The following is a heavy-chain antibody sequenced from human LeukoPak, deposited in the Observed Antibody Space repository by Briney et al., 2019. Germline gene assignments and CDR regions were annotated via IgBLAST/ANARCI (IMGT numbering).Heavy chain of an antibody. J-gene: IGHJ4*02. Sequence: GGSLRLSCAASGFTFSSYGMHWVRQAPGKGLEWVAVISYDGSNKYYVDSVKGRFTISRDNSKNTLYLQMNSLRAEDTAVYYCAKDRGGSYYSWGQGTLVTVSS. V-gene: IGHV3-30*18. CDR3: AKDRGGSYYS. CDR2: ISYDGSNK. D-gene: IGHD1-26*01. CDR1: GFTFSSYG.